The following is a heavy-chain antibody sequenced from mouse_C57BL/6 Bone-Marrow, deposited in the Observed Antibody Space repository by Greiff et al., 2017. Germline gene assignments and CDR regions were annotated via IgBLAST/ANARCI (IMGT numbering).Heavy chain of an antibody. J-gene: IGHJ3*01. V-gene: IGHV5-12*01. CDR3: ARLTWFAY. Sequence: QVVESGGGLVQPGGSLKLSCAASGFTFSDYYMYWVRQTPEKRLEWVAYISNGGGSTYYPDTVKGRFTISRDNAKNTLYLQMSRMKSEDTAMYYCARLTWFAYWGRGTLVTVSA. CDR1: GFTFSDYY. CDR2: ISNGGGST.